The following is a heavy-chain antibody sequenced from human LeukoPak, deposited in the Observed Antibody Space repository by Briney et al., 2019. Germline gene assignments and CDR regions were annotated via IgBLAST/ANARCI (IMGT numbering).Heavy chain of an antibody. CDR2: IYYSGST. J-gene: IGHJ4*02. CDR1: GGSISSSGYY. CDR3: ARHQGFTSMVRGVIDY. D-gene: IGHD3-10*01. V-gene: IGHV4-39*01. Sequence: PSETLSLTCTVSGGSISSSGYYWGWVRQPPGKGLEWIGNIYYSGSTYYSPSPKGRVTLSVDTSKNQLSLKLSSVTAADTAVYYCARHQGFTSMVRGVIDYWGQGTLVTVSS.